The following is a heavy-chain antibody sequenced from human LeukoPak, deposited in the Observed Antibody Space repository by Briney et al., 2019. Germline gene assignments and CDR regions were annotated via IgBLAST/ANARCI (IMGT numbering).Heavy chain of an antibody. CDR1: GGSISSYY. CDR3: ARDRSAAPPDY. CDR2: IYYSGST. D-gene: IGHD6-13*01. J-gene: IGHJ4*02. V-gene: IGHV4-59*12. Sequence: PSETLSLTCTVSGGSISSYYWSWIRQPPGKGLEWIGYIYYSGSTNYNPSLKSRVTISVDTSKNQFSLTVSSVTAADTAVYYCARDRSAAPPDYWGQGTLVTVSS.